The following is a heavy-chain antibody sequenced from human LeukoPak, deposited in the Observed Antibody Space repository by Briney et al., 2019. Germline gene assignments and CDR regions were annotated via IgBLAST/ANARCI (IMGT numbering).Heavy chain of an antibody. J-gene: IGHJ4*02. D-gene: IGHD3-10*01. CDR3: AREDYYGSGTNFDY. Sequence: GGSLRLSCAASGFTFSNAWMSWVRQAPGKGLVWVSRINSDGSSTTYADSVKGRFTISRDNAKNTLYLQMNSLRAEDTAVYYCAREDYYGSGTNFDYWGQGTLVTVSS. CDR1: GFTFSNAW. V-gene: IGHV3-74*01. CDR2: INSDGSST.